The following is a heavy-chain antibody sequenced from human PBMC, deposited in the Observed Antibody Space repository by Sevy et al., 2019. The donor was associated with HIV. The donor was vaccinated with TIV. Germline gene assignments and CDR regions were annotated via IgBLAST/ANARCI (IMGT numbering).Heavy chain of an antibody. J-gene: IGHJ4*01. CDR3: AEDQGGSLDY. CDR1: GFTFKSSA. CDR2: ICGSGGCT. Sequence: GGSLRLSCAASGFTFKSSAMSWVRQAPGKGLEWVSLICGSGGCTYYADSVKGRFTISRDNSKNTLYLQMNSLRAEDTAIYYCAEDQGGSLDYWGHGTLVTVSS. D-gene: IGHD1-26*01. V-gene: IGHV3-23*01.